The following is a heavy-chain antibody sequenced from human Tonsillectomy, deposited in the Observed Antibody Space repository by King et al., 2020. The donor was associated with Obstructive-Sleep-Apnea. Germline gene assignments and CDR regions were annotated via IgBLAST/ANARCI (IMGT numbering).Heavy chain of an antibody. CDR1: GYTFTSYA. CDR2: INTNTGNP. J-gene: IGHJ3*02. D-gene: IGHD3-10*01. V-gene: IGHV7-4-1*02. CDR3: ASHYYGSGSPFAFDI. Sequence: HVQLVESGSELKKPGASVKVSCKASGYTFTSYAMNWVRQAPGQGLEWMGWINTNTGNPTYAQGFTGRFVFSLDTSVSTAYLQISSLKAEDTAVYYCASHYYGSGSPFAFDIWGQGTMVTVSS.